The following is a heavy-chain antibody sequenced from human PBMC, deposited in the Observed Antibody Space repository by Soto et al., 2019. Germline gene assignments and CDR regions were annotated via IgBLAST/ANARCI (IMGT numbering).Heavy chain of an antibody. J-gene: IGHJ6*02. Sequence: PGGSLRLSCEASGFTFSNYDMHWVRQSTGKGLEWVSSIGAAGDTYYLGSVRGRFTISRGRARNSLYLQMNGLTAGDTAVYYCARGDSGYYSYGMDVWGQGTTVTVS. V-gene: IGHV3-13*01. CDR1: GFTFSNYD. CDR3: ARGDSGYYSYGMDV. D-gene: IGHD3-9*01. CDR2: IGAAGDT.